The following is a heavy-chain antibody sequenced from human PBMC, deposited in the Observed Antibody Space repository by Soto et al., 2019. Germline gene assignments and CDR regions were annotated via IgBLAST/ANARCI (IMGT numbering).Heavy chain of an antibody. V-gene: IGHV4-30-4*01. CDR3: ARIVVVAKGNCGMDV. J-gene: IGHJ6*02. CDR1: GGSISSGDYY. CDR2: IYYSGST. D-gene: IGHD3-22*01. Sequence: QVQLQESGPGLVKPSQTLSLTCTVSGGSISSGDYYWSWIRQPPGKGLEWIGYIYYSGSTYYNPSLKSRVTISVDTSKNQFSLKLSSVTAADTAVYYCARIVVVAKGNCGMDVWGQGTTVTVSS.